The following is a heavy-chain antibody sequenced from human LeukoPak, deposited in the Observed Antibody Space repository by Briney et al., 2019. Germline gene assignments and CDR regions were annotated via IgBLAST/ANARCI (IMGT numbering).Heavy chain of an antibody. D-gene: IGHD4-23*01. J-gene: IGHJ4*02. CDR1: GGSISSYY. CDR2: IYYSGST. Sequence: PSETLSLTCTVSGGSISSYYWSWIRQPPGKGLEWIGYIYYSGSTNYNPSLKSRVTISVDTSKNQFSLKLSSVTAADTAVYYCATLSSVYGGNSLLDYWGQGTLVTVSS. V-gene: IGHV4-59*01. CDR3: ATLSSVYGGNSLLDY.